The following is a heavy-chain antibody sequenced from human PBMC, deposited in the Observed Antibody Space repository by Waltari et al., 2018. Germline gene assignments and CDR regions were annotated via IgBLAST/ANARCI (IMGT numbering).Heavy chain of an antibody. D-gene: IGHD3-10*01. CDR2: IFSNDEK. Sequence: QVTLKESGPVLVKPTETLTLTCTVSGFSLSNARMGVSWIRQPPGKALEWLAHIFSNDEKSYSTSLKSRLTISKDTSKSQVVLTMTNMDPVDTATYYCARKLKGMIGEYYFDYWGQGTLVTVSS. J-gene: IGHJ4*02. CDR3: ARKLKGMIGEYYFDY. CDR1: GFSLSNARMG. V-gene: IGHV2-26*01.